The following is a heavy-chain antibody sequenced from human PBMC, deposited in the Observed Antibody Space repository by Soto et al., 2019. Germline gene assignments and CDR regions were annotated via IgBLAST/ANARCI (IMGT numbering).Heavy chain of an antibody. CDR3: ARRAEFCSSTSCTPTRFDP. CDR1: GGSISSSSYY. J-gene: IGHJ5*02. V-gene: IGHV4-39*01. Sequence: QLQLQESGPGLVKPSETLSLTCTVSGGSISSSSYYWGWIRQPPGKGLEWIGSIYYSGSTYYNPSLKSRVTISVDTSKNQFSLKLSSVTAADTAVYYCARRAEFCSSTSCTPTRFDPWGQGTLVTVSS. D-gene: IGHD2-2*01. CDR2: IYYSGST.